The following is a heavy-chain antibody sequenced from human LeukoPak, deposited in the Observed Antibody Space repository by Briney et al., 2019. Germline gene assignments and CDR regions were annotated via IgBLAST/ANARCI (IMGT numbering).Heavy chain of an antibody. V-gene: IGHV4-4*07. CDR3: ATEPTRTPYYYMAV. CDR2: ISSSGSA. J-gene: IGHJ6*03. CDR1: GGSISSYY. Sequence: PSETLSLTCSVSGGSISSYYWNWIRQPAGKGLEWIGRISSSGSANYNPSLKSRVTLSVDTSRNQLSLILNSVTAADTAVFYCATEPTRTPYYYMAVWGKGTTVIVSS. D-gene: IGHD1-1*01.